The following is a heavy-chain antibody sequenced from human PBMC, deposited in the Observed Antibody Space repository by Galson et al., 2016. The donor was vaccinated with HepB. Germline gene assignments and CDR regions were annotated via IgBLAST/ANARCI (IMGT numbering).Heavy chain of an antibody. J-gene: IGHJ3*02. D-gene: IGHD1-26*01. CDR2: TFYRSKWYN. V-gene: IGHV6-1*01. CDR1: GDSVSSNIAA. CDR3: ARDPARVGFQTGAFDI. Sequence: CAISGDSVSSNIAAWNWIRQSPSRGLEGLGRTFYRSKWYNDYAISVRSRITINTDTSKNQYSPQQNSVTPDDTAVDYCARDPARVGFQTGAFDIWGQGTMVTVSS.